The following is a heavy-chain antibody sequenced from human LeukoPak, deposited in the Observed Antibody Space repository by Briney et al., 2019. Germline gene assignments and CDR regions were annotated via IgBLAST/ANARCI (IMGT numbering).Heavy chain of an antibody. J-gene: IGHJ2*01. CDR1: GGSISSGGYS. V-gene: IGHV4-30-2*01. Sequence: SETLSLTCTVSGGSISSGGYSWRWIRQPPGKGLEWIGYIYHSGSTYYNPSLKSRVAISVDRSKNQFSLKLSSVTAADTAVYYCARGRGTNWYFDLWGRGTLVTVSS. CDR2: IYHSGST. D-gene: IGHD2-8*01. CDR3: ARGRGTNWYFDL.